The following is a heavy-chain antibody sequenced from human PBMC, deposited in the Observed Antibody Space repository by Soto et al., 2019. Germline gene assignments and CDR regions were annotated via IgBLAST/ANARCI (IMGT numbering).Heavy chain of an antibody. Sequence: QVQLQESGPGLVKPSETLSLTCTVSGGSISDYYWSWIRQPPGKGLEWIGYIYYSGTTNYSPSLKSRVTISVYTSKNQFSLKLSSVTAADSAIYYCARQSGGYYYYGMDVWGQGTTVTVSS. CDR3: ARQSGGYYYYGMDV. D-gene: IGHD1-26*01. J-gene: IGHJ6*02. V-gene: IGHV4-59*08. CDR1: GGSISDYY. CDR2: IYYSGTT.